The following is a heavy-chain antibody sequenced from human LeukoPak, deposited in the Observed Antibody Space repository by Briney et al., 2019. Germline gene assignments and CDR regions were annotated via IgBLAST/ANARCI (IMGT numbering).Heavy chain of an antibody. CDR1: GGSFSGYY. J-gene: IGHJ4*02. CDR2: INHSGST. V-gene: IGHV4-34*01. CDR3: ASRVGYNCTFDY. D-gene: IGHD5-24*01. Sequence: SETLSLTCAVYGGSFSGYYWSWIRQPPVKGLEWIGEINHSGSTNYNPSLKSRVTISVDTSKNQFSLKLSSVTAADTAVYYCASRVGYNCTFDYWGQGTLVTVSS.